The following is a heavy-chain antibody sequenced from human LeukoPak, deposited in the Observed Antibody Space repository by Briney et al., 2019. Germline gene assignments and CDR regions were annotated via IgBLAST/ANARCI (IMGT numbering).Heavy chain of an antibody. CDR3: ARAYCSSTSCYTYSVYYYYGMDV. V-gene: IGHV1-69*04. CDR2: IIPILGIA. CDR1: GYTFTSYG. J-gene: IGHJ6*02. D-gene: IGHD2-2*02. Sequence: SVKVSCKASGYTFTSYGISWVRQAPGQGLEWMGRIIPILGIANYAQKFQGRVTITADKSTSTAYMELSSLRSEDTAVYYCARAYCSSTSCYTYSVYYYYGMDVWGQGTTVTVSS.